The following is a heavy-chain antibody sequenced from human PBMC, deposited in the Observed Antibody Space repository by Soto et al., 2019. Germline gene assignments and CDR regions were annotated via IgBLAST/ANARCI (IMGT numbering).Heavy chain of an antibody. CDR3: ARAIYGSGSYSDY. Sequence: SVKVSCKASGGTFSSYAISWVRQAPGQGLEWMGWIIPIFGTANYAQKFQGRVTMTADASTSTAYMELSSLRSEDTAVYYCARAIYGSGSYSDYWGHGTLVTVSS. CDR1: GGTFSSYA. CDR2: IIPIFGTA. J-gene: IGHJ4*01. V-gene: IGHV1-69*13. D-gene: IGHD3-10*01.